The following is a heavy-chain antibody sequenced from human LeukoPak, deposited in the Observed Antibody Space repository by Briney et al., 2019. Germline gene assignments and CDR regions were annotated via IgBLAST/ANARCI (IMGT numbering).Heavy chain of an antibody. J-gene: IGHJ4*02. Sequence: SVKVSCKASGGTFSSYANSWVRQAPGQGREWMGGISPIFGTANYAQKFQGRVTITADESTSTAYMEPSSLRSEDTAVYYCARCSRVATEVYFDYWGQGTLVTVSS. D-gene: IGHD5-12*01. CDR1: GGTFSSYA. CDR3: ARCSRVATEVYFDY. V-gene: IGHV1-69*13. CDR2: ISPIFGTA.